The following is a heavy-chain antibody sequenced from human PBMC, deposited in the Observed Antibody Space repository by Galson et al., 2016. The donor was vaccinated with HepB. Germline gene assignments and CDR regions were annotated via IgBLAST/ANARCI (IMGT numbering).Heavy chain of an antibody. CDR2: IDWHDGK. Sequence: PALVKPTQTLTLTWTFSGFSLGTTAMCVSGIRQSPGKAPEWLALIDWHDGKYYHPSLKTKLTISKDTSINQVVLTMTNMDFLDQATYYFARMGFIVTPARHSFYGMDVWGQGTTVSVSS. J-gene: IGHJ6*02. CDR1: GFSLGTTAMC. V-gene: IGHV2-70*01. CDR3: ARMGFIVTPARHSFYGMDV. D-gene: IGHD1-26*01.